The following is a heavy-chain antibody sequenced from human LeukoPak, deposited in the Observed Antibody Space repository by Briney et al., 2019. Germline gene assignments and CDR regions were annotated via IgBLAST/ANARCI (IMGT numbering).Heavy chain of an antibody. J-gene: IGHJ6*02. V-gene: IGHV3-66*01. CDR3: ARDRSGSSSWYEV. CDR2: IYSGGST. D-gene: IGHD6-13*01. Sequence: GGSLRLSCAASGFTVSSNYMSWVRQAPGKGLVWVSVIYSGGSTYYADSVKGRFTISRDNSKNTLYLQMNSLRAEDTAVYYCARDRSGSSSWYEVWGQGTTVTVSS. CDR1: GFTVSSNY.